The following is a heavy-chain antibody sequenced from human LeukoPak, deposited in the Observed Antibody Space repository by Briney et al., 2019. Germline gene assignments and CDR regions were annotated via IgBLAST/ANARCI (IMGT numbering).Heavy chain of an antibody. CDR1: GYTFTSYG. V-gene: IGHV1-2*02. CDR3: ARGMDYYGSGMGMGY. CDR2: INPNSGGT. Sequence: ASVKVSCKASGYTFTSYGISWVRQAPGQGLEWMGWINPNSGGTNYAQKFQGRVTMTRDTSISTAYMELSRLRSDDTAVYYCARGMDYYGSGMGMGYWGQGTLVTVSS. J-gene: IGHJ4*02. D-gene: IGHD3-10*01.